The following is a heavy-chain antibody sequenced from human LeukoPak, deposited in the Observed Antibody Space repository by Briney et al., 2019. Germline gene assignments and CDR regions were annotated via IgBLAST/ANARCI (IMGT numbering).Heavy chain of an antibody. CDR3: PRQGADYFYYYIDV. CDR2: IYYSGST. D-gene: IGHD3-16*01. CDR1: GGSISSNSFY. V-gene: IGHV4-39*01. Sequence: SETLSLTCSVSGGSISSNSFYWGWIRQPPGKGLEWIGSIYYSGSTFYNSSLESRVSLSVDMSKNQLSLKLTSMTAPDTAVYYRPRQGADYFYYYIDVWGEGTAVAVSS. J-gene: IGHJ6*03.